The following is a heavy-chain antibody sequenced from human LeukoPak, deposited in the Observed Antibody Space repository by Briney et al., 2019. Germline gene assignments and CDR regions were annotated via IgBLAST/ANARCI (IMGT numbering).Heavy chain of an antibody. CDR2: IYHSGST. CDR3: ARSSVGVRRRTDY. Sequence: SETLSLTCAVSGYSISSDYYWGWIRQPPGKGLEWIGSIYHSGSTYYNPSLKSRVTISVDTSKNQFSLKLSSVTAADTAVYYCARSSVGVRRRTDYWGQGTLVTVSS. CDR1: GYSISSDYY. D-gene: IGHD1-26*01. J-gene: IGHJ4*02. V-gene: IGHV4-38-2*01.